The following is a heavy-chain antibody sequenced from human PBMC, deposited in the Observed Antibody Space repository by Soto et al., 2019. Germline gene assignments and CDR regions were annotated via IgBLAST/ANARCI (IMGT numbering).Heavy chain of an antibody. CDR3: ARDCSGGSCYSGMDV. CDR1: GFTFDDYA. Sequence: EVQLVESGGGLVQPGRSLRLSCAASGFTFDDYAMHWVRQAPGKGLEWVSGISWNSGSIGYADSVKGRFTISRDNAKNSLYLQMNSLRAEDTALYYCARDCSGGSCYSGMDVWGQGTTVTVSS. D-gene: IGHD2-15*01. V-gene: IGHV3-9*01. J-gene: IGHJ6*02. CDR2: ISWNSGSI.